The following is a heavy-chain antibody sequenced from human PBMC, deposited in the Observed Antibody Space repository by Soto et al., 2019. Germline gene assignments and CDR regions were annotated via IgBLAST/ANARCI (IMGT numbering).Heavy chain of an antibody. CDR2: ISYDGSNK. J-gene: IGHJ6*02. Sequence: GGSLRLSCAASGFTFSSYGMHWVRQAPGKGLEWVAVISYDGSNKYYADSVKGRFTISRDNSKNTLYLQMNSLRAEDTAVYYCAKEYGDYAYYYYGMDVWGQGTTVTV. D-gene: IGHD4-17*01. V-gene: IGHV3-30*18. CDR3: AKEYGDYAYYYYGMDV. CDR1: GFTFSSYG.